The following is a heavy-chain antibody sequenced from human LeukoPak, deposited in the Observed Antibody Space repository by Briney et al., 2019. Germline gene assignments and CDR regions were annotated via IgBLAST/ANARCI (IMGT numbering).Heavy chain of an antibody. CDR1: GYTFTGYY. Sequence: ASVKVSCKASGYTFTGYYMHWVRQAPGQGLEWMGRINPNSGGTNYAQKFQGRVTMTRDTSISTAYMELSRLRSDDTAVYYCARSGGRIAAAGLADYWGQGTLVTVSS. CDR2: INPNSGGT. V-gene: IGHV1-2*06. J-gene: IGHJ4*02. CDR3: ARSGGRIAAAGLADY. D-gene: IGHD6-13*01.